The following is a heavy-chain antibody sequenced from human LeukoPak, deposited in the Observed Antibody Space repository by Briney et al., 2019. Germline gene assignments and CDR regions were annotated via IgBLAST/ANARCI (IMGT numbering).Heavy chain of an antibody. J-gene: IGHJ4*02. CDR3: AARRLTVTTEIDY. V-gene: IGHV3-30*02. D-gene: IGHD4-17*01. CDR2: IHYDGNNK. CDR1: GFSFSSSA. Sequence: GGSLRLSCAASGFSFSSSAMHWVRQAPGKGLDWVAFIHYDGNNKYYADSVKGRFTISRDNSKNTVYLQMNSLRPEDMAVYYCAARRLTVTTEIDYWGQGTLVTVSS.